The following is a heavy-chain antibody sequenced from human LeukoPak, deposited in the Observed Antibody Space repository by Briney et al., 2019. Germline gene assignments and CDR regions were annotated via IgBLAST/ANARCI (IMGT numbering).Heavy chain of an antibody. CDR3: ARDANGSDLHYYHMDV. D-gene: IGHD6-25*01. CDR2: IYHTGNT. CDR1: GGSITSANW. J-gene: IGHJ6*03. V-gene: IGHV4-4*02. Sequence: SGTLSLTCAVSGGSITSANWWSWVSQSLGKGLEWIGEIYHTGNTNYNPSLNSRVTISLDTSKNQFSLGLTSVTAADTAGYFCARDANGSDLHYYHMDVWGKGTTVTVSS.